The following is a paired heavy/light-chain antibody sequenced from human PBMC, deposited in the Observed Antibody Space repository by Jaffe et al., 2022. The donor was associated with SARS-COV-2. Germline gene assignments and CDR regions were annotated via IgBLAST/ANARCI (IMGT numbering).Heavy chain of an antibody. Sequence: QLQLQESGPGLVKPSETLSLTCTVSGGSISSSSYYWGWIRQPPGKGLEWIGSIYYRGSTYFNPSLNSRVTISVDTSKNQLSLNLRSVTAADTAVYYCASHNSGHDTDSFDVWGQGTMVTVSS. J-gene: IGHJ3*01. CDR3: ASHNSGHDTDSFDV. CDR2: IYYRGST. D-gene: IGHD5-12*01. CDR1: GGSISSSSYY. V-gene: IGHV4-39*01.
Light chain of an antibody. V-gene: IGLV3-19*01. Sequence: SSELTQDPAVSVALGQTVRITCQGDSLRTYYASWYQQKPGEAPVLVIYGKNNRPSGIPDRFSGSSSGNTGSLTITGAQAEDEADYYCNSRDSSGKHVVFGGGTKLTVL. CDR2: GKN. J-gene: IGLJ2*01. CDR1: SLRTYY. CDR3: NSRDSSGKHVV.